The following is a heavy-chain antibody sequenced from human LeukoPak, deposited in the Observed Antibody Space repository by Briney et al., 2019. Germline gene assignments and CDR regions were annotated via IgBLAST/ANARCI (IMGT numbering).Heavy chain of an antibody. CDR2: IWYDGSNK. V-gene: IGHV3-33*01. Sequence: PGGSLRLSCAASGFTFSSYGMRWVRQAPGKGLEWVAVIWYDGSNKYYADSVKGRFTISRDNSKNTLYLQMNSLRAEDTAVYYCARGGMGQGFYYGMDVWGKGTTVTVSS. J-gene: IGHJ6*04. CDR1: GFTFSSYG. D-gene: IGHD1-26*01. CDR3: ARGGMGQGFYYGMDV.